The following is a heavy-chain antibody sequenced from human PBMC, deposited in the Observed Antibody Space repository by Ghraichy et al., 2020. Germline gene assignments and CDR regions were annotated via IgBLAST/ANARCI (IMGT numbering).Heavy chain of an antibody. CDR3: ARDLYKPGTTDDDYYYYMDV. Sequence: GGSLRLSCAASGFTFSSYSMNWVRQAPGKGLEWVSSISSSSSYIYYADSVKGRFTISRDNAKNSLYLQMNSLRAEDTAVYYCARDLYKPGTTDDDYYYYMDVWGKGTTVTVSS. CDR2: ISSSSSYI. CDR1: GFTFSSYS. D-gene: IGHD1-7*01. J-gene: IGHJ6*03. V-gene: IGHV3-21*01.